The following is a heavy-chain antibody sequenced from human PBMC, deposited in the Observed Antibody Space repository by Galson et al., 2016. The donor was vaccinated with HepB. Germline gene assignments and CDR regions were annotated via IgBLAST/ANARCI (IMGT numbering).Heavy chain of an antibody. Sequence: LSLTCTVSGASISSYYWSWIRQTPGKGLEWIGYVSKTGSTRYRPSLWSRVSLSVDTSKNQFSLNLSFATAADTALYYCARHRVERDNSLLTFDYWGREPWSPSRQ. CDR1: GASISSYY. CDR3: ARHRVERDNSLLTFDY. J-gene: IGHJ4*02. D-gene: IGHD1-20*01. CDR2: VSKTGST. V-gene: IGHV4-59*08.